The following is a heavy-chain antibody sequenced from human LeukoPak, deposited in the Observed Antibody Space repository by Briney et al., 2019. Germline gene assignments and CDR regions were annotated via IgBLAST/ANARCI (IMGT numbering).Heavy chain of an antibody. Sequence: GGSLRLSCAASGFTFSSYAMNWVRQAPGKGLEWVSSISPDSNYIYYAESVKGRFTISRDNAKSSLFLQMNSLRADDTAVYFCARVGGFRIFDWLLYALDYWGQGTLVTVSS. CDR3: ARVGGFRIFDWLLYALDY. CDR1: GFTFSSYA. J-gene: IGHJ4*02. D-gene: IGHD3-9*01. CDR2: ISPDSNYI. V-gene: IGHV3-21*01.